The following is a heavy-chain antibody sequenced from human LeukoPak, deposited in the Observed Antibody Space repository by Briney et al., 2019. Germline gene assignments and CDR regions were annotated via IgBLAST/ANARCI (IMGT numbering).Heavy chain of an antibody. J-gene: IGHJ5*02. CDR2: IYTSGST. CDR3: ARDLGTMVRGVTQAFDP. Sequence: SSETLSLTCTVSGGSISSYYWSWIRQPAGKGLEWIGRIYTSGSTNYNPSLKSRVTMSVDTSKNQFSLKLSSVTAADTAVYYCARDLGTMVRGVTQAFDPWGQGTLVTVSP. D-gene: IGHD3-10*01. CDR1: GGSISSYY. V-gene: IGHV4-4*07.